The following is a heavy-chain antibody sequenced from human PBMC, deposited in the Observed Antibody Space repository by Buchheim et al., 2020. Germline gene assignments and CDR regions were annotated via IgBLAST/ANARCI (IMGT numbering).Heavy chain of an antibody. V-gene: IGHV4-30-4*01. CDR3: ASEGAPGSGFDP. CDR2: IYYSGST. D-gene: IGHD6-25*01. J-gene: IGHJ5*02. CDR1: GGSISSYY. Sequence: QVQLQESGPGLVKPSETLSLTCTVSGGSISSYYWSWIRQPPGKGLEWIGYIYYSGSTYYNPSLKSRVTISVDTSKNQFSLKLSSVTAADTAVYYCASEGAPGSGFDPWGQGTL.